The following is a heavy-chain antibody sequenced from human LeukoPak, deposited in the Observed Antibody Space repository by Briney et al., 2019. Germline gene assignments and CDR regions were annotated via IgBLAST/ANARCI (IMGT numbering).Heavy chain of an antibody. CDR2: IYHSGST. Sequence: SETLSLTCTVSGGSISSGGYYWSWIRQPPGKGLEWIGYIYHSGSTYYNPSLKSRVTISVDRSKNQFSLKLSSVTAADTAVYYCASRAPNNWFDPWGQGTLVTVSS. CDR3: ASRAPNNWFDP. CDR1: GGSISSGGYY. J-gene: IGHJ5*02. V-gene: IGHV4-30-2*01.